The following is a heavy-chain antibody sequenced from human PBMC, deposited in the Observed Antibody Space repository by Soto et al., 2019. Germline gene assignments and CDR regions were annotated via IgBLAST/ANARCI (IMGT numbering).Heavy chain of an antibody. CDR3: AREQNSIDT. Sequence: EVQLVESGGGLVQPGGSLRLSCAASRFTFSNYWMSWVRQAPGKGLEWVANIKQDGSEKYYVDSVKGRFTISRDNAKNSLYLKMNSRRAEDTAVYYWAREQNSIDTWGQGTLVPVSS. CDR2: IKQDGSEK. D-gene: IGHD1-7*01. CDR1: RFTFSNYW. V-gene: IGHV3-7*01. J-gene: IGHJ5*02.